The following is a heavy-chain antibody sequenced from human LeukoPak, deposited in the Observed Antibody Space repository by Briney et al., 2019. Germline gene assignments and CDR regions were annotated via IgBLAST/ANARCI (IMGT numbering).Heavy chain of an antibody. V-gene: IGHV3-66*01. CDR3: ARDRRGWAYFDY. CDR2: IYSGGST. D-gene: IGHD6-19*01. CDR1: GFTVCSNY. Sequence: QSGGSLTFSCAASGFTVCSNYMSWVRQAQGKGLEWCSVIYSGGSTYYADSVKGRFTISRDNSKNTLYLQMNSLRAEDTAVYYCARDRRGWAYFDYWGQGTLVTVSS. J-gene: IGHJ4*02.